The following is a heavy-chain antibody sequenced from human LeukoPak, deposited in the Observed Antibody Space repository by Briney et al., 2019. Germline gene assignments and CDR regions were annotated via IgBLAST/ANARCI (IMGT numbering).Heavy chain of an antibody. CDR3: ASSGSYLLTPAWY. D-gene: IGHD3-10*01. Sequence: ASVKVSCKASGGTFSSYAIIWVRQAPGQGLEWMGGIIPIFGTANYAQKFQGRVTITTDESTSTAYMELSSLRSEDTAVYYCASSGSYLLTPAWYWGQGTLVTVSS. J-gene: IGHJ4*02. V-gene: IGHV1-69*05. CDR2: IIPIFGTA. CDR1: GGTFSSYA.